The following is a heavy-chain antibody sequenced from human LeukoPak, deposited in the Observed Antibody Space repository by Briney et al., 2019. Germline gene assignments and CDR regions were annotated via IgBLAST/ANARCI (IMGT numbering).Heavy chain of an antibody. CDR3: ARVSDDSGWNFDY. V-gene: IGHV1-3*01. CDR1: GYTFTSYA. J-gene: IGHJ4*02. D-gene: IGHD6-19*01. Sequence: GASVKVSCKASGYTFTSYAMHWVRQAPGQRLEWMGWINAGTGNRKYSQKFQDRVTITRETSATTAYMELSSLTSEDTAVYYCARVSDDSGWNFDYWGQGTLVTVSS. CDR2: INAGTGNR.